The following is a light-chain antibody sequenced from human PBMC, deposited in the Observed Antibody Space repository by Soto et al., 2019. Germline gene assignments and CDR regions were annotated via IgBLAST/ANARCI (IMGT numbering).Light chain of an antibody. Sequence: EIVLTQSPGTLSLSPGERATISCRASQTVPSRYLAWYQQKAGQAPRLLVFDASTMATGIPDRFSGSGSGTDFTLTISRLEPEDFAVYYCLQFDSSPQTFGQGTKVEIK. J-gene: IGKJ1*01. CDR1: QTVPSRY. V-gene: IGKV3-20*01. CDR2: DAS. CDR3: LQFDSSPQT.